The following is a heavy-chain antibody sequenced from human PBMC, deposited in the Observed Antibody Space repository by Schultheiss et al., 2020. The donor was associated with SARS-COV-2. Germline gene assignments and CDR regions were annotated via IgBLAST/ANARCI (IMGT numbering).Heavy chain of an antibody. D-gene: IGHD3-10*01. CDR1: GFPFNNHW. Sequence: GGSLRLSCVASGFPFNNHWMHWVRQAPGEGLVWVSEIKPDGTYTGHADTLKGRFTISRDNAKNTLYLQMNSLKTEDTAVYYCVRDPRGEGWDYFDYWGQGTLVTVSS. CDR3: VRDPRGEGWDYFDY. CDR2: IKPDGTYT. J-gene: IGHJ4*02. V-gene: IGHV3-74*01.